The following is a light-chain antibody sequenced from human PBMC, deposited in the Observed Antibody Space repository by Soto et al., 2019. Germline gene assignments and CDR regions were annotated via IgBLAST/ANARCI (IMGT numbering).Light chain of an antibody. Sequence: QSVLTQPPSVSGAPGQRVTISCTGSSSNIGAGYDVHWYQQLPGTAPKLLIYGNSNRPSGVPDRFSGSKSVTSASLAITGRQAEDEADYYCQSYDSSLRGLVFGTGTKVTVL. J-gene: IGLJ1*01. CDR2: GNS. CDR3: QSYDSSLRGLV. V-gene: IGLV1-40*01. CDR1: SSNIGAGYD.